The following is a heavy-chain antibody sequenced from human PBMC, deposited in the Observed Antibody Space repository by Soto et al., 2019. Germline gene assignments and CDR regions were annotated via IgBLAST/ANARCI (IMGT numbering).Heavy chain of an antibody. J-gene: IGHJ6*02. D-gene: IGHD3-9*01. Sequence: PSETLSLTCTVSGGSISSGGYYWSWIRQHPGKGLEWIGYIYYSGSTYYNPSLKSRVTISVDTSKNQFSLKLSSVTAADTAVYYCARAPVDILTGYYGYYYYGMDVWGQGTTVTAP. V-gene: IGHV4-31*03. CDR2: IYYSGST. CDR1: GGSISSGGYY. CDR3: ARAPVDILTGYYGYYYYGMDV.